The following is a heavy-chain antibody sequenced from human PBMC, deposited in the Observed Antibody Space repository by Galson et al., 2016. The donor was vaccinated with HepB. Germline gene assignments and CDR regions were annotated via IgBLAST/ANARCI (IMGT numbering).Heavy chain of an antibody. Sequence: SLRLSCAASGSTFSSYGMHWVRQAPGKGLEWVAVIWSDGSNKYYADSVKGRFTISRDNSKNTLYLQMNSLKVEDTAVYYCAKSAAATTGWFDPWGQGTLVTASS. J-gene: IGHJ5*02. CDR3: AKSAAATTGWFDP. CDR1: GSTFSSYG. CDR2: IWSDGSNK. V-gene: IGHV3-33*04. D-gene: IGHD1-7*01.